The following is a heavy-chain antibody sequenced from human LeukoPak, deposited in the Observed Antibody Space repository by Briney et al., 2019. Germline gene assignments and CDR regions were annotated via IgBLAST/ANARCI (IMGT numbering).Heavy chain of an antibody. V-gene: IGHV3-23*01. CDR1: GFTXSSYA. D-gene: IGHD1-26*01. CDR3: AKAIVGAPSGGGY. CDR2: ISGSGGST. J-gene: IGHJ4*02. Sequence: GSLRLSCAASGFTXSSYAMSWVRQAPGKGLEWVLAISGSGGSTYYADSVKGRFTISRDNSKNTLYLQMNSLRAEDTAVYYCAKAIVGAPSGGGYWGQGTLVTVSS.